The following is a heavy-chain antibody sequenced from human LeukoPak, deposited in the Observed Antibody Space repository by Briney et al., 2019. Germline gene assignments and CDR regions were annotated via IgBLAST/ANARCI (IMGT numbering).Heavy chain of an antibody. D-gene: IGHD6-6*01. V-gene: IGHV3-48*04. CDR2: ISSSSGSTI. Sequence: GGSLRLSCAASGFTFSSYSMNWVRQVPGKGLEWVSYISSSSGSTIYYADSVKGRFTISRDNAKNSLYLQMNSLRAEDTAVYYCAREYSSSHYYYYYMDVWGKGTTVTVSS. CDR1: GFTFSSYS. J-gene: IGHJ6*03. CDR3: AREYSSSHYYYYYMDV.